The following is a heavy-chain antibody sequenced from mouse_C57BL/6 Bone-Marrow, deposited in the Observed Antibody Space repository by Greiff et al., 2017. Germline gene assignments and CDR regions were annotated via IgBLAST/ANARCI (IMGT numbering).Heavy chain of an antibody. J-gene: IGHJ1*03. D-gene: IGHD2-1*01. V-gene: IGHV5-9-1*02. CDR3: TGGYGNWYFDV. CDR2: ISSGGDYI. CDR1: GFTFSSYA. Sequence: EVKLMESGEGLVKPGGSLKLSCAASGFTFSSYAMSWVRQTPEKRLEWVAYISSGGDYIYYADTVKGRFTISRDNARNTLYLQMSSLKSEDTAMYYCTGGYGNWYFDVWGTGTTVTVSS.